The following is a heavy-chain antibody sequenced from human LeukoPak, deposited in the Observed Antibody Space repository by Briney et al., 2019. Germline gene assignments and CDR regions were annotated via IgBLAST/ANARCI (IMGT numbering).Heavy chain of an antibody. CDR1: GFTFKKYG. Sequence: GRSLRLSCAASGFTFKKYGMSWVRQAPGKGLEWVSTINDNGANTHYADSVKGRFTISRDSSKNTLFLQMNSLRADDTARYYCTKGDGGWYPIDSWGQGTLIIVSS. V-gene: IGHV3-23*01. CDR3: TKGDGGWYPIDS. J-gene: IGHJ4*02. CDR2: INDNGANT. D-gene: IGHD6-19*01.